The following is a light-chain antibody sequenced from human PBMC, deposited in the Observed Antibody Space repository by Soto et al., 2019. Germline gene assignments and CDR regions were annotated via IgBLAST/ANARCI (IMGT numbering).Light chain of an antibody. CDR3: QQYNNRLPIT. Sequence: EIVMTQSTATLSVSPGERATLSCRASQSVSSNLAWYQQKPGQVPKLLIFGAFTKATGIPARFRGSGSGTEVTLTISSLQSEDFGVYYCQQYNNRLPITFGQETRLEI. CDR1: QSVSSN. CDR2: GAF. J-gene: IGKJ5*01. V-gene: IGKV3-15*01.